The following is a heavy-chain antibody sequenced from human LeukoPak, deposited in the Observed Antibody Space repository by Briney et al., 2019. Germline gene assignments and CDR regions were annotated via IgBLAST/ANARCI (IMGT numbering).Heavy chain of an antibody. V-gene: IGHV3-43*02. J-gene: IGHJ4*02. CDR3: AKAGCTTSICYANY. CDR2: ITGDGGAT. CDR1: GFTFHDYA. Sequence: GGSLRLSCAASGFTFHDYAMHWVRQAPGKGLEWVSFITGDGGATYYADSVKGRFTISRDNSKTSLYLQMSSLRTEDNALYYCAKAGCTTSICYANYWGQGTLVTVSS. D-gene: IGHD2-8*01.